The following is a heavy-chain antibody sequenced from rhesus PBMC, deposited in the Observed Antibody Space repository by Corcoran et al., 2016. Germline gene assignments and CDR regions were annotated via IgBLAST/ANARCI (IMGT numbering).Heavy chain of an antibody. J-gene: IGHJ1*01. CDR3: ALGMPFEF. CDR1: GAPIHYNY. Sequence: QVQLQESGPGLVRPSETLPLTCPVYGAPIHYNYRSWFCQPPGRGREWIGYIFGGSGSNTYNPSRESRVTISKDTSKNQFSLKLKSVTAADPAVYYCALGMPFEFWGQGAPVIVSS. CDR2: IFGGSGSN. D-gene: IGHD2-2*01. V-gene: IGHV4S7*01.